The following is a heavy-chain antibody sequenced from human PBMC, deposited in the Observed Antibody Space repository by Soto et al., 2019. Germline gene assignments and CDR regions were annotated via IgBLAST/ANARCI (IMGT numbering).Heavy chain of an antibody. V-gene: IGHV3-30-3*01. J-gene: IGHJ6*02. CDR2: ISYDGSNK. CDR3: ARDEIEYSSSSYYYYYYGMDV. D-gene: IGHD6-6*01. Sequence: LRLSCAASGFTFSSYAMHWVRQAPGKGLEWVAVISYDGSNKYYADSVKGRFTISRDNSKNTLYLQMNSLRAEDTAVYYCARDEIEYSSSSYYYYYYGMDVWGQGTTVTVS. CDR1: GFTFSSYA.